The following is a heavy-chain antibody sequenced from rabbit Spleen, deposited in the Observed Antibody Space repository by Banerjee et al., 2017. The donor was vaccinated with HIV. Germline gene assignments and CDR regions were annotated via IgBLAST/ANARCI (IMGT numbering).Heavy chain of an antibody. CDR3: ARANYTGVTNRIYGMDL. Sequence: QDQLVESGGGLVTPGASLTLTCKASVLDFTSRFWICWVRQAPGKGLEWIACIDVDKSGSTHYASWAKGRFTISKASSTTVTLQMTSLTAADTATYFCARANYTGVTNRIYGMDLWGQGTLVTVS. CDR2: IDVDKSGST. CDR1: VLDFTSRFW. D-gene: IGHD4-2*01. V-gene: IGHV1S45*01. J-gene: IGHJ6*01.